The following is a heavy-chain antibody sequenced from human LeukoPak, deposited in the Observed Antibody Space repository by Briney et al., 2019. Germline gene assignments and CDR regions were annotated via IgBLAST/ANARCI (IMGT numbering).Heavy chain of an antibody. V-gene: IGHV1-18*01. Sequence: ASVKVSCKASGYTFTSYGISWVRQAPGQGLEWMGWISAYNGNTNYAQKLQGRVAMTTDTSTSTAYMELRSLRSDDTAVYYCAREYCSSTSCSAFDYWGQGTLVTVSS. CDR3: AREYCSSTSCSAFDY. CDR1: GYTFTSYG. CDR2: ISAYNGNT. D-gene: IGHD2-2*01. J-gene: IGHJ4*02.